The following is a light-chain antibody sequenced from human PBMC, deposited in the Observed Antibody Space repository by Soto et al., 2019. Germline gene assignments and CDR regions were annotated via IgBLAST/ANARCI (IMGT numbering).Light chain of an antibody. J-gene: IGKJ1*01. Sequence: QVTQSPSTLSASLCDRVTISWRASQSISSWLAWYQQKPGKAPKLLIYEASSLERGVPSRFSGSGSGTEFTLTISSRQHEDSATYFCQQLNSYPQTFGQGTKVDIK. V-gene: IGKV1-5*01. CDR2: EAS. CDR1: QSISSW. CDR3: QQLNSYPQT.